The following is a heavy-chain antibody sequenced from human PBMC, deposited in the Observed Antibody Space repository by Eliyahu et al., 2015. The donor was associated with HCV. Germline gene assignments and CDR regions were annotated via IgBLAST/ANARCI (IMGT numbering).Heavy chain of an antibody. CDR3: SRVPHY. CDR2: IRSKPYGGAI. CDR1: GFVFGDXX. Sequence: EVQLVESWGGFIQPXQSXRLSCTASGFVFGDXXMGWFRQAPGKGLEWVXFIRSKPYGGAIEYAASVRGRFTVSRDDSKSVAYLQMTSLRTEDTAVYYCSRVPHYWGQGTLVTVSS. V-gene: IGHV3-49*03. J-gene: IGHJ4*02.